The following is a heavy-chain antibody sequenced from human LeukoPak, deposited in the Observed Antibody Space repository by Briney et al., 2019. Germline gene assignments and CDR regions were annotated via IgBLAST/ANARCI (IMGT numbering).Heavy chain of an antibody. CDR1: GFTFSSYT. V-gene: IGHV3-21*01. CDR2: ISSSSSYI. J-gene: IGHJ4*02. D-gene: IGHD3-3*01. Sequence: GGSLRLSCAASGFTFSSYTMKWVRHAPGKGLQWVTSISSSSSYIYYADSVKSRFAISRDNAKNSLYLQMNRLRAEDTAVYYRARVFYDFWSGHSISSEIDYRGQGTLVTVSS. CDR3: ARVFYDFWSGHSISSEIDY.